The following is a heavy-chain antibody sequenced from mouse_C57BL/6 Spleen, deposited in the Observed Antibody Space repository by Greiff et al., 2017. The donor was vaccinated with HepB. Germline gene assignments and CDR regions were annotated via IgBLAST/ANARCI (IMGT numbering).Heavy chain of an antibody. J-gene: IGHJ2*01. Sequence: EVMLVESGGGLVKPGGSLKLSCAASGFTFSSYAMSWVRQTPEKRLEWVATISDGGSYTYYPDNVKGRFTISRDNAKNNLYLQMSHLKSEDTAMYYCARDYYYGSSPLFDYWGQGTTLTVSS. D-gene: IGHD1-1*01. V-gene: IGHV5-4*01. CDR2: ISDGGSYT. CDR1: GFTFSSYA. CDR3: ARDYYYGSSPLFDY.